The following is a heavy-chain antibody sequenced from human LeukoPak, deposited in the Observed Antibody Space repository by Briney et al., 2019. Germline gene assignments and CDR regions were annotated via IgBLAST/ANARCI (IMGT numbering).Heavy chain of an antibody. J-gene: IGHJ4*02. CDR1: GFTVSSNY. CDR3: ARETPRGYSSSWYPGQLDY. CDR2: IYSGGST. D-gene: IGHD6-13*01. Sequence: AGGSLRLSCAASGFTVSSNYMSWVRQAPGKGLEWVSVIYSGGSTYYADSVKGRFTISRDNSKNTLYLQMNSLRAEDTAVYYCARETPRGYSSSWYPGQLDYWGQGTLVTVSS. V-gene: IGHV3-53*01.